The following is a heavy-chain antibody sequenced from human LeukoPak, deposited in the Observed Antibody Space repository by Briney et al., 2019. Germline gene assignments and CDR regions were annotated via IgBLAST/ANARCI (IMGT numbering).Heavy chain of an antibody. CDR3: ARTDIVVVVAARMDAFDI. D-gene: IGHD2-15*01. CDR1: GGTFSSYA. Sequence: SVKVSCKASGGTFSSYAVSWVRQAPGQGLEWMGGIIPIFGTANYAQKFRGRVTITTDESTSTAYMELSSLRSEDTAVYYCARTDIVVVVAARMDAFDIWGQGTMVTVSS. V-gene: IGHV1-69*05. CDR2: IIPIFGTA. J-gene: IGHJ3*02.